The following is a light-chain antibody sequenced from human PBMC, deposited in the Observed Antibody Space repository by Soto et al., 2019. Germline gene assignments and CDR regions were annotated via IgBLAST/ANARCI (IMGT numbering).Light chain of an antibody. V-gene: IGLV1-44*01. Sequence: QSVLTQPPSASGTPGQRVTISCSGSSSNIGSNTVNWYQQLPGTTPKLLIYSKNQRPSGVLDRFSGSKSCTSASLAISGLQSDDEADYYCAAWDDSLNGYVVFGGGTKLTVL. CDR2: SKN. CDR3: AAWDDSLNGYVV. CDR1: SSNIGSNT. J-gene: IGLJ2*01.